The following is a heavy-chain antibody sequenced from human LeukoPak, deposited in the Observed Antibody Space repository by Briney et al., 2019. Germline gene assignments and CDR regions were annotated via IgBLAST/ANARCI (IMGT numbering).Heavy chain of an antibody. CDR2: ISGSGGST. D-gene: IGHD4-17*01. CDR3: AKGRAKSTVTAGDH. CDR1: GFTFSSYA. J-gene: IGHJ4*02. Sequence: GGSLRLSCAASGFTFSSYAMSWVRQAPGKGLEWVSAISGSGGSTHYADSVKGRFTISRDNSKNTLYLQMNSLRADDTAVYYCAKGRAKSTVTAGDHWGQGTLATVSS. V-gene: IGHV3-23*01.